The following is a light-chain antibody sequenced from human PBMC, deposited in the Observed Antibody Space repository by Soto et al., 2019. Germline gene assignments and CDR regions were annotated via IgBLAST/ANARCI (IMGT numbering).Light chain of an antibody. Sequence: QSVLTQPPSVSGAPGQRVTISCTGSSSNIGAGYDVHWYQQLPGTAPKLLIYDNNNRPSGVPDRFSGSKSGTSASLAITGLQAEDEADYYCRSYDSSLSGPVVFGGGTKLTVL. V-gene: IGLV1-40*01. CDR3: RSYDSSLSGPVV. CDR2: DNN. CDR1: SSNIGAGYD. J-gene: IGLJ2*01.